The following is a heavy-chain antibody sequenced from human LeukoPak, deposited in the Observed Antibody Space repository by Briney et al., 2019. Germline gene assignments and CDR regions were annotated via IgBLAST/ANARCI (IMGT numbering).Heavy chain of an antibody. Sequence: SVKVSCKASGFTFTSSAVQWVRQARGQRLEWIGWIVVGSGNTNYAQKFQERVTIARDMSTSTAYMELSSLRSGDTAVYYCAAGRIQLWFPFDYWGQGTLVTVSS. CDR1: GFTFTSSA. J-gene: IGHJ4*02. D-gene: IGHD5-18*01. V-gene: IGHV1-58*01. CDR2: IVVGSGNT. CDR3: AAGRIQLWFPFDY.